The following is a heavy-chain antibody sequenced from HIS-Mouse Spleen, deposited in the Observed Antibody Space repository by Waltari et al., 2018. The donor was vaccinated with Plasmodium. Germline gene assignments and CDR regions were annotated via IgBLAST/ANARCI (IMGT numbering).Heavy chain of an antibody. Sequence: QVQLVQSGAEGKRPGASVKVSCTASGYNFSSYGIRRGRPAPEQGLEWMGWISGYNGNTNYAQKVQGRVTMTTDTSTSTAYMELRSLRSDDTAVYYCARLLPWVHGHFDYWGQGTLVTVSS. V-gene: IGHV1-18*01. CDR2: ISGYNGNT. D-gene: IGHD1-26*01. CDR3: ARLLPWVHGHFDY. CDR1: GYNFSSYG. J-gene: IGHJ4*02.